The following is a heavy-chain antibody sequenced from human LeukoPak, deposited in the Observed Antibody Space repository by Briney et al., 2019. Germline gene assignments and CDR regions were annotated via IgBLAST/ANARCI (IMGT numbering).Heavy chain of an antibody. CDR3: ARDMGFGDLMGY. CDR2: IYSGGST. Sequence: GGSLRLSCAASGFSVSSIYMSWVRQAPGKGLEWVSVIYSGGSTYYADSVRGRFTISRDNSKNTLYLQMNSLRVEDTAVYHCARDMGFGDLMGYWGQGTLVTVSS. CDR1: GFSVSSIY. V-gene: IGHV3-53*01. D-gene: IGHD3-10*01. J-gene: IGHJ4*02.